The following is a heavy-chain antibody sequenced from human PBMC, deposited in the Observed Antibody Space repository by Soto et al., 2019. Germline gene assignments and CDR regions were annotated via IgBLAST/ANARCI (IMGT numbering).Heavy chain of an antibody. CDR2: IGTAGDT. V-gene: IGHV3-13*01. CDR3: ARARAGTLDY. D-gene: IGHD1-1*01. Sequence: EVQLVESGGGLVQPGGSLRLSCAASGFTFSSYDMHWVRQATGKGLEWVSAIGTAGDTYYPRSVKGRFTISRENAKNSLYLQMNSLRAEDTAVYYCARARAGTLDYWGQGTLVTVSS. J-gene: IGHJ4*02. CDR1: GFTFSSYD.